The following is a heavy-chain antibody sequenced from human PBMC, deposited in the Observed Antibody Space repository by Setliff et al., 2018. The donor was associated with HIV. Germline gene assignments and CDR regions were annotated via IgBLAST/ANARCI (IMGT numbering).Heavy chain of an antibody. CDR3: LLWTGYYTYWFFDL. J-gene: IGHJ2*01. Sequence: SETLSLTCDVSGGSISSDSYYWAWIRQPPGRGLEWIGTIYYSGSTHYNPSLKSRLTISVDMSKNQLSLKLSSVTAADTAVYYCLLWTGYYTYWFFDLWGRGALVTVSS. CDR1: GGSISSDSYY. V-gene: IGHV4-39*07. D-gene: IGHD3-3*01. CDR2: IYYSGST.